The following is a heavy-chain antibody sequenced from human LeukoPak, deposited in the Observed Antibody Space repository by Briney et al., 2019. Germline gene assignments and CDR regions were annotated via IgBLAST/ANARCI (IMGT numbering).Heavy chain of an antibody. CDR2: INPNSGGT. D-gene: IGHD3-16*02. CDR1: GYTFTGYY. Sequence: ASVKVSCKASGYTFTGYYMHWLRQAPGQGLEWMGWINPNSGGTNYAQKFQGRVTMTRDTSISTAYMELSRLRSDDTAVYYCARTLGYYDYVWGSYPLVDYWGQGTLVTVSS. V-gene: IGHV1-2*02. J-gene: IGHJ4*02. CDR3: ARTLGYYDYVWGSYPLVDY.